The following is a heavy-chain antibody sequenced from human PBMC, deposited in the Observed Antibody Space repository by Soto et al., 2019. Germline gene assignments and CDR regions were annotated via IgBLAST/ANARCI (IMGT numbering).Heavy chain of an antibody. CDR3: ARSAKLELPREAFDI. D-gene: IGHD1-26*01. Sequence: QVQLVESGGGLVKPGGSLRLSCAASGFTFSDYYMSWIRQAPGKGLEWVSYISSSSSYTNYADSVKGRFTISRDNAKNSLYLQMNSLRAEDTAVYYCARSAKLELPREAFDIWGQGTMVTVSS. V-gene: IGHV3-11*06. CDR1: GFTFSDYY. J-gene: IGHJ3*02. CDR2: ISSSSSYT.